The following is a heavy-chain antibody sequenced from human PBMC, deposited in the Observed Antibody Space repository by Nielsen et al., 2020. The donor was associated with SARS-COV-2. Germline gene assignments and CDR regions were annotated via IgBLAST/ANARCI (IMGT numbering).Heavy chain of an antibody. V-gene: IGHV3-9*01. CDR3: AKVIGAQGYYYYYGMDV. CDR2: ISWNSGSI. J-gene: IGHJ6*02. D-gene: IGHD4-17*01. CDR1: GFTFDDYA. Sequence: SLKISCAASGFTFDDYAMHWVRQAPGKGLEWVSGISWNSGSIGYADSVKGRFTISRDNAKNSLYLQMNSLRAEDTALYYCAKVIGAQGYYYYYGMDVWGQGTTVTVSS.